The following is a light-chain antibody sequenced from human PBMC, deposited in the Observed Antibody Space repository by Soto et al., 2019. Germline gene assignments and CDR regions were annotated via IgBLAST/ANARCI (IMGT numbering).Light chain of an antibody. Sequence: DIQMTQSPSTLSASVGDRVTITCRASQSISNWLAWYQQKPGKAPNLLIYEASRLETGVPSRISGSGSGTEFTLTISSLQADDFATYYCQQYKTYSPCTFGQGTKLEIK. CDR2: EAS. CDR3: QQYKTYSPCT. V-gene: IGKV1-5*03. CDR1: QSISNW. J-gene: IGKJ2*02.